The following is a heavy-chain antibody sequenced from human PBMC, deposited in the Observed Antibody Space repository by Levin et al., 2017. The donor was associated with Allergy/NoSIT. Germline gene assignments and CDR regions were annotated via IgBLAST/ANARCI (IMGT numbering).Heavy chain of an antibody. CDR3: AKDKKFYGSGTYIDSFDI. V-gene: IGHV3-23*01. CDR2: TSGSGGST. Sequence: GGSLRLSCAASGFTFSSYAMSWVRQAPGKGLQWVSSTSGSGGSTYYADSVKGRFTISRDNSKNTLFLQMSSLRAEDTAVYYCAKDKKFYGSGTYIDSFDIWGQGTMVTVSS. J-gene: IGHJ3*02. D-gene: IGHD3-10*01. CDR1: GFTFSSYA.